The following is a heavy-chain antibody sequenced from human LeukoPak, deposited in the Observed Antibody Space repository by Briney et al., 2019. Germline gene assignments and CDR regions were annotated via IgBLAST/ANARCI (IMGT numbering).Heavy chain of an antibody. Sequence: PGGSLRLSCAASGFTFSSYSMNWVRQAPGKGLEWVSSISSSSSYIYYADSVKGRFTISRDNAKNSLYLQMNSLRAEDTAVYYCARGGEDIVLMVYAPDYYYGMDVWGQGTTVTVSS. CDR2: ISSSSSYI. CDR3: ARGGEDIVLMVYAPDYYYGMDV. V-gene: IGHV3-21*01. J-gene: IGHJ6*02. D-gene: IGHD2-8*01. CDR1: GFTFSSYS.